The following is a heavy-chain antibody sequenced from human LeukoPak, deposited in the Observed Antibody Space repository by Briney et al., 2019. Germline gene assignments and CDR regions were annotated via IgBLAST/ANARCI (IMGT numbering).Heavy chain of an antibody. D-gene: IGHD2-2*01. J-gene: IGHJ2*01. CDR1: GITFSSYE. CDR3: ASRTSYWYFDL. CDR2: ISSSGIPI. Sequence: GGSLRLSCAASGITFSSYEVNWVRQAPGKGLEWVTYISSSGIPIYYADSVKGRFTFSRDNAKNSVYLQMNSLRAEDTAVYYCASRTSYWYFDLWGRGTLVTVSS. V-gene: IGHV3-48*03.